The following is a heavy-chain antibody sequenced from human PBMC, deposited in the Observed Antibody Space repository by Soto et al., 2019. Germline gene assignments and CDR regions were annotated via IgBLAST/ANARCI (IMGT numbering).Heavy chain of an antibody. Sequence: QVQLQEPGPGLVKPSETLSLTCSVSGGSISNHYWSWIRQPPGKGLEWIGYTSYNGNTNYNPSLKSRVTMSVDTSRNQISLKLTTVTAADTAVYYCTRANWYSEYWGQGTLVTVSS. CDR3: TRANWYSEY. V-gene: IGHV4-59*11. J-gene: IGHJ4*02. CDR2: TSYNGNT. CDR1: GGSISNHY. D-gene: IGHD7-27*01.